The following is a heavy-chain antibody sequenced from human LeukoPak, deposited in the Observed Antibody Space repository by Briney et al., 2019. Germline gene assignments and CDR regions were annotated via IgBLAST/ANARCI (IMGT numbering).Heavy chain of an antibody. J-gene: IGHJ4*02. CDR1: GFTFSNYA. Sequence: GGSLRLSCAASGFTFSNYAMHWVRQAPGKGLEWVAVISCDGSNQYYTDSVRGRFTISGDSSKNTLYLQMNSLRPEDTAVYYCARDSASYGSFDYWGQGTLVTVSS. CDR3: ARDSASYGSFDY. D-gene: IGHD5-18*01. CDR2: ISCDGSNQ. V-gene: IGHV3-30*04.